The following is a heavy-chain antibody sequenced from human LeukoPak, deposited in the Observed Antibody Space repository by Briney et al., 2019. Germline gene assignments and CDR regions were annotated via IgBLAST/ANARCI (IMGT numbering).Heavy chain of an antibody. J-gene: IGHJ4*02. CDR1: GFTFTTYW. D-gene: IGHD5-24*01. V-gene: IGHV3-74*01. CDR2: INSDGSIT. Sequence: GGSLRLSCAASGFTFTTYWMHWVRQAPGKGLVWVSHINSDGSITSYADSVKGRFTISRDNSKNTLYLQMNSLRAEDTAVYYCAKGRDGYSTPFDYWGQGTLVAVSS. CDR3: AKGRDGYSTPFDY.